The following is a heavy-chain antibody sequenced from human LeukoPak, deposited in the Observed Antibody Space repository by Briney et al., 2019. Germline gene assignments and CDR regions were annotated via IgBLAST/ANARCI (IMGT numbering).Heavy chain of an antibody. J-gene: IGHJ4*02. CDR1: GFTFNNYA. CDR2: ISSSISTI. Sequence: AGGSLRLSCGASGFTFNNYAMHWVRQAPGKGLEWVSYISSSISTIYYADSVKGRFTISRDNAKNSLYLQMNSLRDDDTAVYYCARDPHRDSSGNWGQGTLVTVSS. CDR3: ARDPHRDSSGN. D-gene: IGHD3-22*01. V-gene: IGHV3-48*02.